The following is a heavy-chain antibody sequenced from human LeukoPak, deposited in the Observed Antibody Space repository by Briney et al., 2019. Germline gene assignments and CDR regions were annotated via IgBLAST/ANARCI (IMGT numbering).Heavy chain of an antibody. D-gene: IGHD2-2*01. CDR3: ARGRCSSTSCFPDY. CDR2: INSDGSST. J-gene: IGHJ4*02. CDR1: GFTFSSYW. Sequence: GGSLRLSCAASGFTFSSYWMHWVRQAPGKGLVWLSRINSDGSSTSYADSVKGRFTISRDNAKNTLYLQMNSLRAEDTAVYYCARGRCSSTSCFPDYWGQGTLVTVSS. V-gene: IGHV3-74*01.